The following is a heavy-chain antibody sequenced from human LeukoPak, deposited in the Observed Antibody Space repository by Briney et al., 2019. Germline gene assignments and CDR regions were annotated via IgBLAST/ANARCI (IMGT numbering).Heavy chain of an antibody. D-gene: IGHD5-12*01. CDR2: IYYSETT. CDR3: ARASGSNWFDP. Sequence: PSQTLSLTCTVSGGSISSGGYYWSWIRQHPGKGLEWIGYIYYSETTYYNPSLKSRVVMLGDTSKNQFSLKLSSVTAADTAVYYCARASGSNWFDPWGQGTLVSVSS. J-gene: IGHJ5*02. CDR1: GGSISSGGYY. V-gene: IGHV4-31*03.